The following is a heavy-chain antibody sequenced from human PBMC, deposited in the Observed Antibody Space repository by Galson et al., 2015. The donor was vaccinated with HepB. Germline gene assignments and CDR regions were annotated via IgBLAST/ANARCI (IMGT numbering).Heavy chain of an antibody. CDR3: ARELGYCSGGSCYSGGDYYYGMDV. Sequence: SVKVSCKASGYTFTSYGISWVRQAPGQGLEWMGWISAYNGNTNYAQKLQGRVTMTTDTSTSTAYMELRSLRSDDTAVYYCARELGYCSGGSCYSGGDYYYGMDVWGQGTTVTVSS. CDR1: GYTFTSYG. CDR2: ISAYNGNT. D-gene: IGHD2-15*01. V-gene: IGHV1-18*01. J-gene: IGHJ6*02.